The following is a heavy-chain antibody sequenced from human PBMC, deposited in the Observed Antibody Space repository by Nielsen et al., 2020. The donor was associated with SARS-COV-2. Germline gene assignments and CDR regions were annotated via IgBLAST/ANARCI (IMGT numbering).Heavy chain of an antibody. J-gene: IGHJ4*02. CDR1: GGSISSYY. V-gene: IGHV4-34*01. D-gene: IGHD1-26*01. CDR2: INHSGST. CDR3: ARAVGARHDY. Sequence: SETLSLTCTVSGGSISSYYWSWIRQPPGKGLEWVGEINHSGSTNYNPSLKSRVTISVDTSKNQFSLKLSSVTAADTAVYYCARAVGARHDYWGQGGLVTVSS.